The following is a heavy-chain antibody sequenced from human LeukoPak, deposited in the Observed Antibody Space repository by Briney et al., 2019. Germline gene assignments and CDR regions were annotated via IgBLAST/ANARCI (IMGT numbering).Heavy chain of an antibody. CDR3: AKDGGGGSKDYYYMGV. CDR2: ISGSGKNT. J-gene: IGHJ6*03. CDR1: GFTFSNYA. D-gene: IGHD2-15*01. V-gene: IGHV3-23*01. Sequence: GGSLRPSCAASGFTFSNYAMSWVRQAPGKGLEWVSTISGSGKNTYYADSVKGRFTISRDNSKNTLYLQMNSLRAEDTAVYYCAKDGGGGSKDYYYMGVWDKGTTVTISS.